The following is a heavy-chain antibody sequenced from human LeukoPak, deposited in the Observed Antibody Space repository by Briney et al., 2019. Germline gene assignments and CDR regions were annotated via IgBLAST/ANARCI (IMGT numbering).Heavy chain of an antibody. Sequence: GASVKVSCKASGYTFTSYGISWVRQAPGQGLEWMGWISAYNGNTNYAQKLQGRVTMTTDTSTSTAYMELRSLRSDDTAVYYCARYAPGSGGAYLDFDYWGQGTLVTVSS. V-gene: IGHV1-18*01. CDR1: GYTFTSYG. J-gene: IGHJ4*02. CDR2: ISAYNGNT. CDR3: ARYAPGSGGAYLDFDY. D-gene: IGHD2-21*01.